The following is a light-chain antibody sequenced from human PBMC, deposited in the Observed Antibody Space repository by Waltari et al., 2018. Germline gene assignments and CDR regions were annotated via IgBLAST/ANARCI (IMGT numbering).Light chain of an antibody. J-gene: IGLJ3*02. CDR1: SSDVGGYNY. CDR3: SSYTRSSTWV. V-gene: IGLV2-14*03. CDR2: DVS. Sequence: QSALTQPASVSGSPGQSITISCTGTSSDVGGYNYVSWYQKHPGKAPKLMIYDVSNRPSAVSYRFSGSKSGNTASLTISGLQAEDEADYFCSSYTRSSTWVFGGGTKLTVL.